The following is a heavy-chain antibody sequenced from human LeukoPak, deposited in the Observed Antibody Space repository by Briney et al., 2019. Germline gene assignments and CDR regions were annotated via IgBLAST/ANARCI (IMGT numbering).Heavy chain of an antibody. CDR3: AKDTGFTRPTSYSSSSYFDY. J-gene: IGHJ4*02. V-gene: IGHV3-23*01. CDR1: GFTFSSYA. Sequence: PGGSLRLSCAASGFTFSSYAMSWARQAPGKGLEWVSAISGSGGSTYYADSVKGRFTISRDNSKNTLYLQMNSLRAEDTAVYYCAKDTGFTRPTSYSSSSYFDYWGQGTLVTVSS. CDR2: ISGSGGST. D-gene: IGHD6-13*01.